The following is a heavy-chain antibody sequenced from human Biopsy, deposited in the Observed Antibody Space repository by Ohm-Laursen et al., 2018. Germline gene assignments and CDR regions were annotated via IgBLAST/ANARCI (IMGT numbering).Heavy chain of an antibody. V-gene: IGHV3-23*01. CDR2: IGGSGGGT. CDR3: ARPMSRVVAYGMDV. D-gene: IGHD2-15*01. J-gene: IGHJ6*02. CDR1: GFYFSNYA. Sequence: SLRLSCAASGFYFSNYAMSWVRQAPAKGLEWVSAIGGSGGGTYYADSVKGRFTISRDDSKNTVYLQMNSLRVEDRAVYYCARPMSRVVAYGMDVWGQGTTVTVSS.